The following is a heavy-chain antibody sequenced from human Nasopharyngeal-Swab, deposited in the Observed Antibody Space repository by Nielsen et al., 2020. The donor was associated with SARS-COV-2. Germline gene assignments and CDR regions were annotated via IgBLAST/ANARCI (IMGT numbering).Heavy chain of an antibody. J-gene: IGHJ6*02. D-gene: IGHD2-15*01. Sequence: GGSLRLSCAASGFTFDDYTMHWVRQAPGKGLVWVSRINSDGSSTSYADSVKGRFTISRDNAKNTLYLQMNSLRAEDTAVYYCARDLSPGYCSGGSCYGHYYYGMDVWGQGTTVTVSS. V-gene: IGHV3-74*01. CDR3: ARDLSPGYCSGGSCYGHYYYGMDV. CDR2: INSDGSST. CDR1: GFTFDDYT.